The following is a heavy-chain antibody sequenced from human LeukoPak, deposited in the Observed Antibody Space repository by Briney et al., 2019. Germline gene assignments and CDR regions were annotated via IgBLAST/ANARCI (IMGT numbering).Heavy chain of an antibody. V-gene: IGHV4-59*01. CDR3: ARLHPTTSFDY. CDR2: IYYSGST. CDR1: GGSISSYY. J-gene: IGHJ4*02. D-gene: IGHD1-14*01. Sequence: SETLSLTCTVSGGSISSYYWSWLRQPPGKGLEWIGYIYYSGSTNYNPSLKSRVTISVDTSKNQFSLKLSSVTAADTAVYYCARLHPTTSFDYWGQGTLVTVSS.